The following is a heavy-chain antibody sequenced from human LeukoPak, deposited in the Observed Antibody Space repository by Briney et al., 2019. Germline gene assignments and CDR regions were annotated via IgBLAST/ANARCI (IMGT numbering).Heavy chain of an antibody. CDR2: IIPIFGTA. J-gene: IGHJ4*02. V-gene: IGHV1-69*13. CDR1: GGTFSSYA. CDR3: VGGGTRDKFDY. Sequence: SVKVSCKASGGTFSSYAISWVRQAPGQGLEWMGGIIPIFGTANYAQKFQGRVTITADESTSTAYMELSSLRSDDTAVYYCVGGGTRDKFDYWGQGTLVTVSS. D-gene: IGHD1-14*01.